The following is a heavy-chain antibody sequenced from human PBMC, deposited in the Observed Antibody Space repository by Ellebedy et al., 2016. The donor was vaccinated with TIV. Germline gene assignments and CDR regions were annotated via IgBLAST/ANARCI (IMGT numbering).Heavy chain of an antibody. CDR3: ARDSSGYSGYWFDP. CDR2: INHSGST. J-gene: IGHJ5*02. D-gene: IGHD5-12*01. V-gene: IGHV4-34*01. CDR1: GGSFSGYY. Sequence: SETLSLXXAVYGGSFSGYYWSWIRQPPGKGLEWIGEINHSGSTNYNPSLKSRVTISVDTSKNQFSLKLSSVTAADTAVYYCARDSSGYSGYWFDPWGQGTLVTVSS.